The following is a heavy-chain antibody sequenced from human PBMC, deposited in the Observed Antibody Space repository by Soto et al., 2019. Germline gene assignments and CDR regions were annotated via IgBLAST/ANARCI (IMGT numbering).Heavy chain of an antibody. CDR2: IYYSGST. D-gene: IGHD6-6*01. V-gene: IGHV4-59*01. Sequence: SETLSLTCTVSGGSISSYYWSWIRQPPGKGLEWIGYIYYSGSTNYNPSLKSRVTISVDTSKNQFSLKLSSVTAADTAVYYCAREYSSSSGYYYYYGMDVWGQGTTVTVS. CDR3: AREYSSSSGYYYYYGMDV. CDR1: GGSISSYY. J-gene: IGHJ6*02.